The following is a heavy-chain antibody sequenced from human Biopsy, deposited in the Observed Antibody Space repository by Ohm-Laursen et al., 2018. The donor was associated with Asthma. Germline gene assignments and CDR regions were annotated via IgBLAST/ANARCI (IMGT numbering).Heavy chain of an antibody. Sequence: SSVKVSCKSLGGTFNTYVIGWVRQAPGQGLEWMGGINSVFGTTTYPQKFQDRVTITADDSTSTVYMELSSLRSEDTAVYYCARKAGSCISRTCYSLDFWGQGTLVPVSS. J-gene: IGHJ4*02. CDR1: GGTFNTYV. CDR2: INSVFGTT. V-gene: IGHV1-69*01. CDR3: ARKAGSCISRTCYSLDF. D-gene: IGHD2-2*01.